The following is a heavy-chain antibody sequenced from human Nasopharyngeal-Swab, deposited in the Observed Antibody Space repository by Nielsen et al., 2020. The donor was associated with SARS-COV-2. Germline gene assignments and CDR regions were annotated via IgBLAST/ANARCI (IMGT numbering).Heavy chain of an antibody. CDR3: ANSYYDSSDHMGWFDP. CDR2: ISGSGGST. Sequence: GGSLRLSCAASGFTFSSYAMSWVRQAPGKGLEWVSAISGSGGSTYYADSVKGRFTISRDNSKNTLYLQMNSLRAEDTAVYYCANSYYDSSDHMGWFDPWGQGTPVTVSS. D-gene: IGHD3-22*01. J-gene: IGHJ5*02. V-gene: IGHV3-23*01. CDR1: GFTFSSYA.